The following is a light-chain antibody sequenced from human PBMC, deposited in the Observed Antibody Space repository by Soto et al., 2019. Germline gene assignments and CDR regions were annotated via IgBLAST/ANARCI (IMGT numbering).Light chain of an antibody. J-gene: IGKJ1*01. CDR1: QSISSY. Sequence: DIQMTQSPFSLSASVGDRVTITCRASQSISSYLNWYQQKPGKAPKLLIYAASSLQGGVPSSFSGSGSGTDFTLTISSLQPEDFATYYCQQSFSTPGTFGQGTKVEIK. V-gene: IGKV1-39*01. CDR3: QQSFSTPGT. CDR2: AAS.